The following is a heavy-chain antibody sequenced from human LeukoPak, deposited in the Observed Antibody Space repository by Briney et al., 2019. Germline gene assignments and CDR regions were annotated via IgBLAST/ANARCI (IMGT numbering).Heavy chain of an antibody. CDR2: ISASNGNT. Sequence: ASVNVSCKASGDTFTSYGISWVRQAPGQGLEWMGWISASNGNTHYAQRLQGRVTMTTDTSTSTANMELRSLRSDDTAVYYCARDFGVVILGGRVDPWGQGTLVTVSS. D-gene: IGHD3-3*01. V-gene: IGHV1-18*01. CDR3: ARDFGVVILGGRVDP. CDR1: GDTFTSYG. J-gene: IGHJ5*02.